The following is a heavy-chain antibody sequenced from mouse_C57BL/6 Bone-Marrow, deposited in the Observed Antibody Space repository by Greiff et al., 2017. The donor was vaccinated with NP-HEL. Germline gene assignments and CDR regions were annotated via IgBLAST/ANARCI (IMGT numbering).Heavy chain of an antibody. CDR2: IHPNSGST. D-gene: IGHD1-1*01. Sequence: QVHVKQPGAELVKPGASVKLSCKASGYTFTSYWMHWVKQRPGQGLEWIGMIHPNSGSTNYNEKFKSKATLTVDKSSSTAYMQLSSLTSEDSAVYYCARKDLYYGSSYYAMDYWGQGTSVTVSS. V-gene: IGHV1-64*01. J-gene: IGHJ4*01. CDR3: ARKDLYYGSSYYAMDY. CDR1: GYTFTSYW.